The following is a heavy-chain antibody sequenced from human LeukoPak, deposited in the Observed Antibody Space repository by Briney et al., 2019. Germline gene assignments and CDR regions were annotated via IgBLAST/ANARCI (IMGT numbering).Heavy chain of an antibody. D-gene: IGHD3-3*01. V-gene: IGHV3-48*03. CDR2: ISAGGRTT. CDR3: ASWAGNTQSDSWSGPFDY. J-gene: IGHJ4*02. CDR1: GLTFSNLK. Sequence: GGSLRLSCAASGLTFSNLKMNWVRQAPGKGLEWVSYISAGGRTTFYADSVTGRFTISRDNAKNSLYLQMSSLRVEDTAVYYCASWAGNTQSDSWSGPFDYWGQGSLVTVSS.